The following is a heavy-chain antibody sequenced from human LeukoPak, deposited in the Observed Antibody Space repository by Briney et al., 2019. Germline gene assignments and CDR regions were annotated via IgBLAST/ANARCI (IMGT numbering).Heavy chain of an antibody. CDR2: ISGSGGST. CDR3: AEAFFLVGGGFDY. V-gene: IGHV3-23*01. CDR1: GFTFSSYA. J-gene: IGHJ4*02. D-gene: IGHD2/OR15-2a*01. Sequence: GGSLRLSCAASGFTFSSYAMSWVRQAPGKGLEWVSAISGSGGSTYYADSVKGRFTISRDNSKNTLYLQMNSLRPEDTAVYYCAEAFFLVGGGFDYWGQGTLVTVSS.